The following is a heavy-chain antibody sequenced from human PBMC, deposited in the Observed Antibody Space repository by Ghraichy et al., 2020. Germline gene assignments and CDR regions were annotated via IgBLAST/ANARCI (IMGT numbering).Heavy chain of an antibody. D-gene: IGHD5-18*01. CDR2: IHGDGSGT. CDR1: GFTFSSYW. Sequence: GGSLRLSCAASGFTFSSYWMHWVHQVPGKGLVWVSTIHGDGSGTSYTESVKGRFTVSRDNAKNTLYLQMNSLRAEDTAVYYCTRDPYIHNAFDFWGQGTMVTVSS. CDR3: TRDPYIHNAFDF. J-gene: IGHJ3*01. V-gene: IGHV3-74*01.